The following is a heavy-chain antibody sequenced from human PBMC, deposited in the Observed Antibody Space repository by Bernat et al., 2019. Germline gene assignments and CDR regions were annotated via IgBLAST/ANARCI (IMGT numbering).Heavy chain of an antibody. J-gene: IGHJ4*02. V-gene: IGHV3-7*01. CDR3: ASWYSSSWYDYFDY. CDR2: IKQDGSEK. CDR1: GFTFSSYW. Sequence: EVQLVESGGGLVKPGGSLRLSCAASGFTFSSYWMSWVRQAPGKGLEWVANIKQDGSEKYYVDSVKGRFTISRDNAKNSLYLQMNSLRAEDTAVYYCASWYSSSWYDYFDYWGQGTLVTVSS. D-gene: IGHD6-13*01.